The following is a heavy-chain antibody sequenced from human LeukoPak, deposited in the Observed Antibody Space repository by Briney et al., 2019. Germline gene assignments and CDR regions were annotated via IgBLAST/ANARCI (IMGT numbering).Heavy chain of an antibody. Sequence: GGSLRLSCAASGFTFSSYWMHWVRQAPGKGMVHLSRIRADGGYTSHADSLKGRFAISRDNARNTLYPQMDNLRAEDTAVYYCTRGQGSYSDYWGQGTLVTVSS. CDR1: GFTFSSYW. J-gene: IGHJ4*02. CDR3: TRGQGSYSDY. D-gene: IGHD1-26*01. CDR2: IRADGGYT. V-gene: IGHV3-74*01.